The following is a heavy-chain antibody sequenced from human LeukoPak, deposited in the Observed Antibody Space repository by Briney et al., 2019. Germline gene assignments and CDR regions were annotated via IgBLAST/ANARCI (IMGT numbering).Heavy chain of an antibody. D-gene: IGHD2-2*01. V-gene: IGHV3-30-3*01. J-gene: IGHJ4*02. Sequence: PGRSLRLSCAASGFTFSSYAMHWVRQAPGKGLEWVAVISYDGSNKYCADSVKGRFTISRDNAKNSLYLQMNSLRAEDTAVYYCARDSMPEDYWGQGTLVTVSS. CDR3: ARDSMPEDY. CDR2: ISYDGSNK. CDR1: GFTFSSYA.